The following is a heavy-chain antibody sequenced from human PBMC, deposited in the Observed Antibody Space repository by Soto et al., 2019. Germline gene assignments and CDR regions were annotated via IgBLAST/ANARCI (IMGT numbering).Heavy chain of an antibody. CDR2: ISGSGDST. CDR1: GFTFSSYA. J-gene: IGHJ6*03. V-gene: IGHV3-23*01. D-gene: IGHD3-3*01. Sequence: GGSLRLSCAVSGFTFSSYAMSWVRQAPGKGLEWVSGISGSGDSTHYADSVKGRFTISRDNSKNTLYLQMNSLRAEDTAVYYCAKYFNYDFWSGYYGGYYMDVWGKGTTVTVSS. CDR3: AKYFNYDFWSGYYGGYYMDV.